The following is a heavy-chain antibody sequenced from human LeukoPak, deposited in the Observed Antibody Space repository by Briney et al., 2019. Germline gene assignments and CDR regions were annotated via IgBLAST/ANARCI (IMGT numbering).Heavy chain of an antibody. CDR1: GGSISSYY. CDR3: ARDRDSGSSSNRYFFDY. CDR2: IFTSGST. J-gene: IGHJ4*02. V-gene: IGHV4-4*07. D-gene: IGHD1-26*01. Sequence: SETLSLTCTVSGGSISSYYWSWVQQPAGKGLEWIGRIFTSGSTNYNPSLKSRVTMSVDTSKNQFSLKLNSVTAADTAVYYCARDRDSGSSSNRYFFDYWGQGTLVTVSS.